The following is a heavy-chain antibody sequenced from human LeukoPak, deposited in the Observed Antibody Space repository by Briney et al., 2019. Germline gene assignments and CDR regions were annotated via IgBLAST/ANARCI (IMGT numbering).Heavy chain of an antibody. J-gene: IGHJ4*02. D-gene: IGHD3-10*01. CDR2: ISYDGSNK. Sequence: SGGSLRLSCAASGFTFSSYAMHWVRQAPGKGLEWVAVISYDGSNKYYADSVKGRFTISRDNSKNTLYLQMNSLRAEDTAVYYCARDFYGSGSYPDYWGQGTLVTVSS. CDR1: GFTFSSYA. CDR3: ARDFYGSGSYPDY. V-gene: IGHV3-30*04.